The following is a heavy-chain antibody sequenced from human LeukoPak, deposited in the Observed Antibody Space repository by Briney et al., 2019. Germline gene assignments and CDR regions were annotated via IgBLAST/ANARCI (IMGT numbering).Heavy chain of an antibody. Sequence: GASVKVSCKASGYTFTSYGISWVRPAPGQGLEWMGWISAYNDNTNYAQKLQGRVTMTTDTSTSTAYMELRSMRSDDAAVYYCARELYYDIDDYWGQGPLVTVSS. J-gene: IGHJ4*02. V-gene: IGHV1-18*01. CDR2: ISAYNDNT. D-gene: IGHD3-9*01. CDR3: ARELYYDIDDY. CDR1: GYTFTSYG.